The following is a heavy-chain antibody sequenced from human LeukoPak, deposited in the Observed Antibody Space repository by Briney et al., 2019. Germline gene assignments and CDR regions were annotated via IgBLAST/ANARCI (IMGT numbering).Heavy chain of an antibody. CDR3: ARIGAGSSRDY. CDR2: IVGSSST. Sequence: PGGSLRLSCAASGSTFSNFAMTWVRQAPGKGLEWVSSIVGSSSTYYADSLKGRFTISRDNAKNSLYLQMNSLRAEDTAVYYCARIGAGSSRDYWGQGTLVTVSS. CDR1: GSTFSNFA. V-gene: IGHV3-21*01. J-gene: IGHJ4*02. D-gene: IGHD6-13*01.